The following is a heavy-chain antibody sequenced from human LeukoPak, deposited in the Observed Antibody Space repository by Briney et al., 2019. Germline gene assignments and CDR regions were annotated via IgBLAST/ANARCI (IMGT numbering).Heavy chain of an antibody. CDR3: ARVVGVVVQVFDY. V-gene: IGHV3-30*04. D-gene: IGHD3-22*01. CDR2: ISYDGSNK. CDR1: GFTFSSYA. J-gene: IGHJ4*02. Sequence: GGSLRLSCAASGFTFSSYAMHWVRQAPGKGLEWVAVISYDGSNKYYADSVKGRFTISRDNSKNTLYLQMNSLRAEDTAVYYCARVVGVVVQVFDYWGQGTLVTVSS.